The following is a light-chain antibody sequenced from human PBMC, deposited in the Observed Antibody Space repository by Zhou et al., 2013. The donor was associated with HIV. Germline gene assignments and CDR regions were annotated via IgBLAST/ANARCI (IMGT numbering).Light chain of an antibody. CDR3: QQYATLPRT. J-gene: IGKJ5*01. V-gene: IGKV3-11*01. Sequence: EIVLTQSPATLSLSPGERATLSCRASQSISSYLAWYQQRPGQAPRLLIYDASNRAAGIPARFSGSGSGTDFTLTITRLEAEDFAVYYCQQYATLPRTFGQGTRLDI. CDR2: DAS. CDR1: QSISSY.